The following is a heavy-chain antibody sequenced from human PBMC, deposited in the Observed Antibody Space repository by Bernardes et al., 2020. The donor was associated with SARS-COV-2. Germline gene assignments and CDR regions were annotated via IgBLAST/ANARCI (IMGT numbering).Heavy chain of an antibody. J-gene: IGHJ3*02. CDR1: GFTFSKFG. CDR3: AKEAGPDISIERSEKSPYSFDI. CDR2: ISYGGGTE. Sequence: GGSLRLSCAASGFTFSKFGIHWVRQAPGKGLEWVAVISYGGGTEYYADSVKGRFTISRDNSKNTVDLQMNSLRPEDTAVYYCAKEAGPDISIERSEKSPYSFDIWGQGTMVTVSS. V-gene: IGHV3-30*18. D-gene: IGHD3-3*01.